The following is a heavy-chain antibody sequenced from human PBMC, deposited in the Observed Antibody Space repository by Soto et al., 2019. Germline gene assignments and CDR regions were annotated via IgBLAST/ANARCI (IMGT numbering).Heavy chain of an antibody. CDR2: IVPTVDTS. CDR3: VRVVAIPGYPDN. V-gene: IGHV1-69*14. CDR1: GATFSSYA. Sequence: QVQLVQSGAEVRQPASSVKVSCKTSGATFSSYAITWVRQAPGQGLEWMGGIVPTVDTSTYAQKFQGRVTITADKFTYTVDMELSSLGSGDTAVYYCVRVVAIPGYPDNCGKVTLVTVSS. J-gene: IGHJ4*02. D-gene: IGHD5-12*01.